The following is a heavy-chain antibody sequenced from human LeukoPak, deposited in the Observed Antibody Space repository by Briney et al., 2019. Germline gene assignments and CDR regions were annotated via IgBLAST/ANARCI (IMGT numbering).Heavy chain of an antibody. CDR2: IIPILGIA. J-gene: IGHJ3*02. Sequence: ASVKVSCKASGGTFSSYAISWVRQAPGQGLEWMGRIIPILGIANYAQKFQGRVTITADKSTSKAYMELSSLRSEDAAVYYCARLTYSGSYYAFDIWGQGTMVTVSS. D-gene: IGHD1-26*01. V-gene: IGHV1-69*04. CDR1: GGTFSSYA. CDR3: ARLTYSGSYYAFDI.